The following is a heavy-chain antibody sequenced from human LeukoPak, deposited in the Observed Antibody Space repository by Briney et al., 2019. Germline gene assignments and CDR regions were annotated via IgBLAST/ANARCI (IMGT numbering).Heavy chain of an antibody. V-gene: IGHV4-38-2*01. CDR1: GYSISSGYY. CDR2: IYHSGST. J-gene: IGHJ4*02. D-gene: IGHD2-2*01. CDR3: ASSGVVVPAVDFDY. Sequence: PSETLSLTCAVSGYSISSGYYWGWIRQPPGKGLEWIGSIYHSGSTYYNPSLKSRVTISVDTSKNQFPLKLSSVTAADTAVYYCASSGVVVPAVDFDYWGQGTLVTVSS.